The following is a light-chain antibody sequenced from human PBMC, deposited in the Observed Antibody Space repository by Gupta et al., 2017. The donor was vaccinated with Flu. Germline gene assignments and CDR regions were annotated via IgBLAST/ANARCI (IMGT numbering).Light chain of an antibody. CDR2: EVT. V-gene: IGLV2-8*01. CDR1: SSDVGAYNY. Sequence: QSALTQPPSASGSPGQSVAISCTGTSSDVGAYNYVSWYQQHPGKAPKLMIYEVTKRPSGVPDRFSGSKSGNTASLTVSGLQAEDEADYYCSSYADSNNFVFETGTKVTVL. J-gene: IGLJ1*01. CDR3: SSYADSNNFV.